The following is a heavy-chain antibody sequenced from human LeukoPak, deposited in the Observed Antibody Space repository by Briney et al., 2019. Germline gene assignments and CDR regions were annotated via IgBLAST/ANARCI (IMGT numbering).Heavy chain of an antibody. CDR1: GGSFSGYY. J-gene: IGHJ5*01. Sequence: SETLSLTCAVYGGSFSGYYWGWIRQPPGKGLEWIGSIYYGGSTYYNPSLKSRVTMSVDTSKNQFSLKMNSVTAADTAVYYCAREGSSKFGFGSWGQGTLVTISS. CDR2: IYYGGST. CDR3: AREGSSKFGFGS. V-gene: IGHV4-34*01. D-gene: IGHD6-13*01.